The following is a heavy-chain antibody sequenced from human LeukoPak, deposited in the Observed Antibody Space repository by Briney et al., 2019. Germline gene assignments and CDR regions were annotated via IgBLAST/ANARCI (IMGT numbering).Heavy chain of an antibody. CDR3: VRGAGSCSSTSCSLGY. D-gene: IGHD2-2*01. Sequence: ASVTVSCKASGYTFTSYDINWVRQATGQGLEWMGWMNPNSGNTGYAQRLQGRVTITRNTSISTDYMELSSLRSEDTAVYYCVRGAGSCSSTSCSLGYWGQRTVVTVSS. J-gene: IGHJ4*02. CDR2: MNPNSGNT. V-gene: IGHV1-8*03. CDR1: GYTFTSYD.